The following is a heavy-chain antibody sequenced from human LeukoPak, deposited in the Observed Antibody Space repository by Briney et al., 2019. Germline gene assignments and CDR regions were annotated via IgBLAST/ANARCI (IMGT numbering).Heavy chain of an antibody. Sequence: PSETLSLTCTVAGVSINSSSYCWGRIRQPPVKGLEWIGSIYYSGSTYYNPSLKSRVTISVDTSKNPFSLKLSSVTAADTALYYCARLTGYPYWGQGTLVTVSS. CDR1: GVSINSSSYC. V-gene: IGHV4-39*01. D-gene: IGHD3-9*01. CDR3: ARLTGYPY. J-gene: IGHJ4*02. CDR2: IYYSGST.